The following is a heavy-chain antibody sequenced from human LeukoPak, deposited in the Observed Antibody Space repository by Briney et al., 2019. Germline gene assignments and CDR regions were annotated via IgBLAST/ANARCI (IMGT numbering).Heavy chain of an antibody. Sequence: GGSLRLSCAVSGFTFSSYDMNWVRQAPGRGLEWVSYIRSSSSSIYYADSVKGRFTISRDNAKNSLYLQMNSLRAEDTAVYYCARDSDYGDLIFDYWGQGTLVSVSS. V-gene: IGHV3-48*01. CDR1: GFTFSSYD. J-gene: IGHJ4*02. D-gene: IGHD4-17*01. CDR3: ARDSDYGDLIFDY. CDR2: IRSSSSSI.